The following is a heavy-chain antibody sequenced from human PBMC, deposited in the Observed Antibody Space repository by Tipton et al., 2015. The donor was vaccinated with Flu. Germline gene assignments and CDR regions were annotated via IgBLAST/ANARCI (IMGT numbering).Heavy chain of an antibody. Sequence: TLSLTCTVSGGSISSSSYYWGWIRQPPGKGLEWIGSIYYSGSTYYNPSLKSRVTISVDTSKNQISLKLSSVTAADTAVYYCARLRANYYDSSGYSDYWGQGTLVTVSS. D-gene: IGHD3-22*01. CDR3: ARLRANYYDSSGYSDY. V-gene: IGHV4-39*07. CDR1: GGSISSSSYY. CDR2: IYYSGST. J-gene: IGHJ4*02.